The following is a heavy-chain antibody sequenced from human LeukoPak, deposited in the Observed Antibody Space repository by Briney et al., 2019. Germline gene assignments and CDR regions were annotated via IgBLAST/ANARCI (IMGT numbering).Heavy chain of an antibody. D-gene: IGHD2-21*02. CDR3: ARSSPIMTRKAYYFDY. Sequence: AGGSLRLSCAASGFTFSSYSMNWVRQAPGKGLEWVSSISSSSSYIYYADSVKGRFTISRDNAKNSLYLQMNSLRAEDTAVYYCARSSPIMTRKAYYFDYWGQGTLVTVSS. V-gene: IGHV3-21*01. CDR2: ISSSSSYI. J-gene: IGHJ4*02. CDR1: GFTFSSYS.